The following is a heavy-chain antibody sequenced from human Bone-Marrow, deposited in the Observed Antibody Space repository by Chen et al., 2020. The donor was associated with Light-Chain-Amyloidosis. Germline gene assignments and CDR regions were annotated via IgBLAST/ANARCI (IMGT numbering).Heavy chain of an antibody. CDR2: VYYSGST. D-gene: IGHD1-26*01. Sequence: QVQLQESGPGLVKPSETLSLTCTVSGASISNYYWSWIRQPPGKGLEWIGYVYYSGSTNYNPSLKSRVTITADTAKNQFSLNLTTVTAADTATYYCARGAVGGTTGVWGQGTLVTVSS. CDR3: ARGAVGGTTGV. V-gene: IGHV4-59*08. J-gene: IGHJ4*02. CDR1: GASISNYY.